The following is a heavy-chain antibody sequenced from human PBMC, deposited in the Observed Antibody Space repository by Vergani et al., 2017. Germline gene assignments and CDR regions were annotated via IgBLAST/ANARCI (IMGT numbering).Heavy chain of an antibody. J-gene: IGHJ4*02. CDR2: INHSGST. CDR1: GGSFSGYY. D-gene: IGHD6-19*01. V-gene: IGHV4-34*01. Sequence: QVQLQQWGAGLLKPSETLSLTCAVYGGSFSGYYWSWIRQPPGKGLEWIGKINHSGSTNYNPSLKSRVTISVDTSKNQFSLKLSSVTAADTAVYYCARGIAVAGTSSPRLVYYFDYWGQGTLVTVSS. CDR3: ARGIAVAGTSSPRLVYYFDY.